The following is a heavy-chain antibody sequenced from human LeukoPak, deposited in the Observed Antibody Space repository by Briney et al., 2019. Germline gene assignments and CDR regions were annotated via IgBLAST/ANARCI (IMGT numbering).Heavy chain of an antibody. V-gene: IGHV3-74*01. CDR2: ITSDGSTT. CDR3: AKDIGAYYYYGMDV. CDR1: GFILSDYW. Sequence: GGSLRLSCVGSGFILSDYWMHWVRQTPGKGLMWVSRITSDGSTTWYADSVKGRFTISRDNSKNTLYLQMNSLRAEDTAVYYCAKDIGAYYYYGMDVWGQGTTVTVSS. J-gene: IGHJ6*02. D-gene: IGHD5-12*01.